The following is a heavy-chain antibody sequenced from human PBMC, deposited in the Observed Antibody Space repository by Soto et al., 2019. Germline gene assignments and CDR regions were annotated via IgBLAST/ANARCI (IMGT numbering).Heavy chain of an antibody. D-gene: IGHD2-15*01. CDR3: ARRGRYCSGGSCFHYYYYGMDV. CDR2: IYPGDSDT. J-gene: IGHJ6*02. Sequence: GESLKISCKGSGYSFTSYWIGWVRQMPGKGLEWMGIIYPGDSDTRYSPSFQGQVTISADKSISTAYLQWSSLKASDTAMYYCARRGRYCSGGSCFHYYYYGMDVWGQGTTVTVS. V-gene: IGHV5-51*01. CDR1: GYSFTSYW.